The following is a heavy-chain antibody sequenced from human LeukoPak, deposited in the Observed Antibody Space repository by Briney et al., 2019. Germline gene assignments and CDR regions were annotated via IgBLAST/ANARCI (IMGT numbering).Heavy chain of an antibody. D-gene: IGHD4-17*01. CDR3: AREVPPQYGDYVEGPWDYFDY. Sequence: ASVKVSCKASGYTFTSYDINWVRQATGQGLEWMGWISAYNGNTNYAQKLQGRVTMTTDTSTSTAYMELRSLRSDDTAVYYCAREVPPQYGDYVEGPWDYFDYWGQGTLVTVSS. V-gene: IGHV1-18*01. CDR1: GYTFTSYD. CDR2: ISAYNGNT. J-gene: IGHJ4*02.